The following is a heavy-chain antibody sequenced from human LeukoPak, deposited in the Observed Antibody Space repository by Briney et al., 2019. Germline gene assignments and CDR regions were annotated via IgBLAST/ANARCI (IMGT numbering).Heavy chain of an antibody. J-gene: IGHJ6*02. Sequence: SETLSLTCTVSGGSISSYYWSWIRQPPGKGLEWIGYIYYSGSTSYNPSLKSRVTISVDTSKNQFSLKLSSVTAADTAVYYCARWGHGSGSWFYYYGMDVWGRGTTVTVSS. CDR1: GGSISSYY. CDR3: ARWGHGSGSWFYYYGMDV. V-gene: IGHV4-59*01. CDR2: IYYSGST. D-gene: IGHD3-10*01.